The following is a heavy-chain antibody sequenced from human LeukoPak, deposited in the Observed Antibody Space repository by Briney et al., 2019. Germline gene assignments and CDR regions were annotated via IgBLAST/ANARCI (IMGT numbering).Heavy chain of an antibody. D-gene: IGHD6-6*01. CDR1: GFTFSDYY. Sequence: GGSLRLSCAASGFTFSDYYMSWIRQAPGKGLEWVSYISSSSSYTNYPDSVKGRLHICRDNAKNSLYLQMNSLRAEDTAVYYCARGRYSSSSTFDYWGQGTMVTVCS. CDR2: ISSSSSYT. CDR3: ARGRYSSSSTFDY. V-gene: IGHV3-11*06. J-gene: IGHJ4*02.